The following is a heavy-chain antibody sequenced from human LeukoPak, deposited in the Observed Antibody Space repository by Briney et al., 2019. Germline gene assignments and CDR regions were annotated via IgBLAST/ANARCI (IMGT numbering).Heavy chain of an antibody. D-gene: IGHD2-2*02. V-gene: IGHV3-30-3*01. CDR1: GFTFSSYA. J-gene: IGHJ4*02. Sequence: PGRSLRLSCAASGFTFSSYAMHWVRQAPGKGLEWVAVISYDGSNKHYADSVKGRFTISRDNFNNILYLQMNSLKAEDTALYYCARAPYTTGRSFYFDSWGQGTLVTVSS. CDR3: ARAPYTTGRSFYFDS. CDR2: ISYDGSNK.